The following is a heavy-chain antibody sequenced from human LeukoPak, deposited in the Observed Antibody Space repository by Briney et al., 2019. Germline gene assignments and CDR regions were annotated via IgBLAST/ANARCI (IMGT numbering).Heavy chain of an antibody. D-gene: IGHD6-13*01. Sequence: PGRSLRLSCAASGFTFSSYGMHWVRQAPGKGLEWVAVISYDGSNKYYADSVKGRFTISRDNSKNTLYLQMNSLRAEDTAVYYCARGGRAAAGTSPYFDYWGQGTLVTVSS. J-gene: IGHJ4*02. CDR1: GFTFSSYG. CDR2: ISYDGSNK. CDR3: ARGGRAAAGTSPYFDY. V-gene: IGHV3-30*03.